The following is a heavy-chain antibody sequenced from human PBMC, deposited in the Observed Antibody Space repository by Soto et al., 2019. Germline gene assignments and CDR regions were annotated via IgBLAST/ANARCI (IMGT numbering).Heavy chain of an antibody. J-gene: IGHJ4*02. CDR2: IYYSGST. Sequence: SETKSHTNTVSDDTMNSGDYYGSWKHKPPGKGLEWIGYIYYSGSTYYNPSLKSRVTISVDTSKNQFSLKLSSVTAADTAVYYCASSLNYYDSSGYGDYWGQGTLVTVSS. D-gene: IGHD3-22*01. CDR1: DDTMNSGDYY. CDR3: ASSLNYYDSSGYGDY. V-gene: IGHV4-30-4*01.